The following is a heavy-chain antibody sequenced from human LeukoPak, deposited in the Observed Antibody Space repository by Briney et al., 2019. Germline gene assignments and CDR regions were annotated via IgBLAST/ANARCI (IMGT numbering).Heavy chain of an antibody. CDR3: AKSARITIFGVVIRASYYFDY. Sequence: TGGSLRLSCAASGFTFSSYAMSWVRQAPGKGLEWVSAISGSGGSTYYADSVKGRFTISRDNSKNTLYLQMNSLRAEDTAVYYCAKSARITIFGVVIRASYYFDYWGQGTLVTVSS. D-gene: IGHD3-3*01. J-gene: IGHJ4*02. CDR1: GFTFSSYA. V-gene: IGHV3-23*01. CDR2: ISGSGGST.